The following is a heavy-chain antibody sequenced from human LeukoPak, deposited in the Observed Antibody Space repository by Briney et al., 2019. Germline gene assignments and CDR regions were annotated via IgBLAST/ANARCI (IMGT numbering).Heavy chain of an antibody. CDR2: ITTSSSTI. CDR3: AREGGILTGYYRGAFDI. CDR1: GFTFTSYS. D-gene: IGHD3-9*01. V-gene: IGHV3-48*04. Sequence: GGSLRLSCAASGFTFTSYSMNWVRQAPGKGLEWVSYITTSSSTINYADSVKGRFTISRDNAKNSLYLQMNSLRAEDTALYYCAREGGILTGYYRGAFDIWGQGTMVTVSS. J-gene: IGHJ3*02.